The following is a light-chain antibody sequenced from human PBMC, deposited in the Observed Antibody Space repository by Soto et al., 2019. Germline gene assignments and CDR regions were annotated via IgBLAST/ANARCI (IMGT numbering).Light chain of an antibody. CDR1: QSVNNNY. Sequence: EIVLTQSPGTLSLSPGERATLSCRASQSVNNNYLAWYQQKPGQAPRLLIYGASSRATGIPDRFSGSGSGTAFSLTISSLEPADFAVYYCEQYGSSPYTFGQGTKLEIK. J-gene: IGKJ2*01. CDR2: GAS. V-gene: IGKV3-20*01. CDR3: EQYGSSPYT.